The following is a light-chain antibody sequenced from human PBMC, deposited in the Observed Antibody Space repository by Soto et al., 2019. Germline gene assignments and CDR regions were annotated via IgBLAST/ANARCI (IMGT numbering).Light chain of an antibody. V-gene: IGLV1-40*01. CDR1: SSNIGAGYD. CDR2: ANS. J-gene: IGLJ2*01. Sequence: HSVLTQPPSVSGAPGQRVTISCTGSSSNIGAGYDVHWYQQLPGTAPKLLMYANSNRPSGVPDRFSGSKSGTSASLAITGLQAEDEADYYCQSYDTSLSVVFGGGTKVTVL. CDR3: QSYDTSLSVV.